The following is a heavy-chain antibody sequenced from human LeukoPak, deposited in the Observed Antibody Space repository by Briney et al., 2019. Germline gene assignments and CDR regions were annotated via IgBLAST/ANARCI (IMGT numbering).Heavy chain of an antibody. V-gene: IGHV4-61*02. D-gene: IGHD6-19*01. CDR2: INTSGRT. J-gene: IGHJ6*03. Sequence: SETLSLTCTVSGGSINSGPYYWSWIRQPAGKGLEWIGRINTSGRTKYNPSLKSRATISVDTSKNQFSLKLTSVTAADTAVYYCARDPTGRYSSEGYMDVWGKGTTVTISS. CDR3: ARDPTGRYSSEGYMDV. CDR1: GGSINSGPYY.